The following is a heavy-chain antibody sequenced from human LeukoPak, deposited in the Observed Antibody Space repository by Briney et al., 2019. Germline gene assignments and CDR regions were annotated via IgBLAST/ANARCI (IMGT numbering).Heavy chain of an antibody. V-gene: IGHV3-48*04. J-gene: IGHJ4*02. CDR1: GFTFSSYG. D-gene: IGHD3-22*01. Sequence: GGSLRLSCIASGFTFSSYGMNWVRQAPGKGLEWASYISGSSSAIYYADSVKGRLTISRDNAKNSLYLQMNSLRAEDTAVYYCARDLYYYDSSGYYPAPFDYWGQGTLVTVSS. CDR3: ARDLYYYDSSGYYPAPFDY. CDR2: ISGSSSAI.